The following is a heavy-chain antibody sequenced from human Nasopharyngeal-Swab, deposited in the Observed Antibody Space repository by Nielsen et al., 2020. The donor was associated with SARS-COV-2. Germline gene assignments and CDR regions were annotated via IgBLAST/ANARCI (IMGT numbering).Heavy chain of an antibody. Sequence: GESLKISCTASGFTFGDYAMSWFRQAPGKGLEWVGFIRSKAYGVTTEYAASVKGRFTISRDDSKSIAYLQMNSLKTEDTAVYYCTRGAIEYDYVWGSYRYAFDYWGQGTLVTVSS. CDR2: IRSKAYGVTT. V-gene: IGHV3-49*03. CDR1: GFTFGDYA. D-gene: IGHD3-16*02. J-gene: IGHJ4*02. CDR3: TRGAIEYDYVWGSYRYAFDY.